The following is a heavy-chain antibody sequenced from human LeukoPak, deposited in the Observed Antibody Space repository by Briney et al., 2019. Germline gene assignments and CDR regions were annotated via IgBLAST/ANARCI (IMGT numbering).Heavy chain of an antibody. CDR2: INEDGSGR. CDR1: GFTLSSYW. CDR3: ARAAGGTSRDY. V-gene: IGHV3-7*01. J-gene: IGHJ4*02. D-gene: IGHD1-26*01. Sequence: WGALRLSCAGSGFTLSSYWMSWVRQAPGKGLEWLANINEDGSGRFYVDSVKGRLTISRDNAKNSLFLQMNSLRAEDTAVYYCARAAGGTSRDYWGQGTLVTVSS.